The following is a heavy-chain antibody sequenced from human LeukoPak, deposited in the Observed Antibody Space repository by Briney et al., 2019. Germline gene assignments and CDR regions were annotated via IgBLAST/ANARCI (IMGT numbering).Heavy chain of an antibody. D-gene: IGHD3-3*01. J-gene: IGHJ4*02. CDR3: ARSASFRYYDFWSGYYGPYYFDY. CDR1: GYTFTSYG. Sequence: ASVKVSCKASGYTFTSYGISWVRQAPGQGLEWMGWISAYNGNTNYAQKLQGRVTMTTDTSTSTAYMELRSLRSDDTAVYYCARSASFRYYDFWSGYYGPYYFDYWGQGTLVTVSS. V-gene: IGHV1-18*01. CDR2: ISAYNGNT.